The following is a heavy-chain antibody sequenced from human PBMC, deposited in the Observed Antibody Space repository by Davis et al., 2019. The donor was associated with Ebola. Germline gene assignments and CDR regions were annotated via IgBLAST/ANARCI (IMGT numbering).Heavy chain of an antibody. CDR1: GYTFTGYY. V-gene: IGHV1-46*01. CDR3: ARAESGDGYSD. D-gene: IGHD5-24*01. Sequence: ASVKVSCKASGYTFTGYYMHWVRQAPGQGLEWMGVINPSGGRTDYAQNFQGRVTITRDTSTNTVYMDLSSLRSEDTAVYYCARAESGDGYSDWGQGTLVTDSS. CDR2: INPSGGRT. J-gene: IGHJ4*02.